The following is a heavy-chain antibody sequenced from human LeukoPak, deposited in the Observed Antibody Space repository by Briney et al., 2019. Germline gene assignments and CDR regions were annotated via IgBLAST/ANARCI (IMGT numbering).Heavy chain of an antibody. Sequence: SETLSLTCTVSGGSISSGDYYWSWIRQPPGKGLEWIGSIYYSGSTYYNPSLKSRVTISVDTSKNQFSLKLSSVTAANTAVYYCAKTYYYDPFDFWGQGTLVTVSS. V-gene: IGHV4-39*01. J-gene: IGHJ4*02. CDR2: IYYSGST. D-gene: IGHD3-22*01. CDR1: GGSISSGDYY. CDR3: AKTYYYDPFDF.